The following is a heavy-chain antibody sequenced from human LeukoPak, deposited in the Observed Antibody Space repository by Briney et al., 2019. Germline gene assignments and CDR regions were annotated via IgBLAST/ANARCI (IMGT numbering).Heavy chain of an antibody. J-gene: IGHJ4*02. Sequence: GVSLRLSCAASGFTFSSYAMTWVRQAPGKGLEWVSAISGRGDSTYYAGSVKGRFTISRDNSKNTLYLQMNSLRAEDTAVYSCAKDRGILTGYYDYWGQGTLVTVSS. D-gene: IGHD3-9*01. CDR2: ISGRGDST. V-gene: IGHV3-23*01. CDR1: GFTFSSYA. CDR3: AKDRGILTGYYDY.